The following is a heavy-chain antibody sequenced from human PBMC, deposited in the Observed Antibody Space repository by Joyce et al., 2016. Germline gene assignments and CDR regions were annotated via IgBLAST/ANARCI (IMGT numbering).Heavy chain of an antibody. CDR2: ISSSSSTI. CDR1: GFTFSIYN. Sequence: EVQLVESGGGLVQPGGSLRLSCAASGFTFSIYNMNWVRRSPGKGLELVSYISSSSSTIYYADSVKGRFTISRDNAKNSLYLQMSSLRAEDTAVYYCARGHYDYVWGSYRYYFDYWGQGTLVTVSS. J-gene: IGHJ4*02. D-gene: IGHD3-16*02. V-gene: IGHV3-48*04. CDR3: ARGHYDYVWGSYRYYFDY.